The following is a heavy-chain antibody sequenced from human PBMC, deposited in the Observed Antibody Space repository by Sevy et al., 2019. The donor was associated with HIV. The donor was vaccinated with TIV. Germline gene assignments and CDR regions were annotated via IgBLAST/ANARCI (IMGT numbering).Heavy chain of an antibody. D-gene: IGHD2-15*01. J-gene: IGHJ4*02. CDR1: GGSFSGYY. V-gene: IGHV4-34*01. Sequence: SETLSLTCAVYGGSFSGYYWSWIRQPPGKGLEWIGEINHSGSTNYNPSLKSRVTISVDTSKNQFSLKLSSVTAADTAGYYCARGRFSKDIVVVVAATRGFDYWGQGTLVTVSS. CDR3: ARGRFSKDIVVVVAATRGFDY. CDR2: INHSGST.